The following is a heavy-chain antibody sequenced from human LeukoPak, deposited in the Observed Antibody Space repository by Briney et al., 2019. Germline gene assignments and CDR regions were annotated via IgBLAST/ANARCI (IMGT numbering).Heavy chain of an antibody. D-gene: IGHD3-22*01. CDR3: AKNGLGAVVKTD. CDR1: GYIFTSYH. J-gene: IGHJ4*02. Sequence: ASVKVSCKASGYIFTSYHIHWVRQAPGQGLEWMGWINTNTGNPTYAQGFTGRIVFSLDTSVSTAYLQISSLKAEDSAVYYCAKNGLGAVVKTDWGQGTLVTVSS. CDR2: INTNTGNP. V-gene: IGHV7-4-1*02.